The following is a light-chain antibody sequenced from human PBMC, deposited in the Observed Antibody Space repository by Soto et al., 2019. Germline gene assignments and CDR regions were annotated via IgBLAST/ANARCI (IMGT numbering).Light chain of an antibody. Sequence: DIVLTQSPGTLSLSPGERATLSCRASQSVSSNYLAWYQQKPGQAPRLLIYGASTRATGVPDRFSGSGSGTDFTLTISRLEPEDFATYYCQQSYSTPHTFGQGTKLEIK. CDR3: QQSYSTPHT. V-gene: IGKV3-20*01. CDR2: GAS. J-gene: IGKJ2*01. CDR1: QSVSSNY.